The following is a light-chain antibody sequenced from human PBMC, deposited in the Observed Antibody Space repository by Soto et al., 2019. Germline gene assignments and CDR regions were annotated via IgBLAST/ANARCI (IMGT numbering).Light chain of an antibody. Sequence: DIQMTQSPSTLSAFVGDRVTITCRASQSISSWLAWYQQKPGKAPKLLIYKASSLKSGVPSRFSGSGSGTEFTLTISSLQPDDFATYYCQQYNSFPYTFGQGTKVEIK. CDR3: QQYNSFPYT. J-gene: IGKJ2*01. V-gene: IGKV1-5*03. CDR2: KAS. CDR1: QSISSW.